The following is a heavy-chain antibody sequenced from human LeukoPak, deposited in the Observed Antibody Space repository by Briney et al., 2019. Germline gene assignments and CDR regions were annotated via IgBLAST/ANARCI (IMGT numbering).Heavy chain of an antibody. J-gene: IGHJ4*02. CDR2: INQDGSKK. CDR3: ARGQTLTF. CDR1: GFTFTDYW. Sequence: GGSLRLSCTTSGFTFTDYWMTWVRQAPGKGLEWVANINQDGSKKFYVDSVKGRFTISRDNAKNALYLQMNSLRAGDTGVYFCARGQTLTFWGQGTLVTASS. V-gene: IGHV3-7*01.